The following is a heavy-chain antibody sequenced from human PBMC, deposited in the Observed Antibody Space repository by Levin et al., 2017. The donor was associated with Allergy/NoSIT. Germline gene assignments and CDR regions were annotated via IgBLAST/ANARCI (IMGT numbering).Heavy chain of an antibody. CDR2: IYPGDSET. J-gene: IGHJ4*02. CDR3: ARHTRSRPYDF. D-gene: IGHD4-17*01. Sequence: GESLKISCKGSGYSFASYWIGWVRQMPGKGLEWVGIIYPGDSETRYSPSFQGHVTISADKSISTAYLQWSSLEASDTAMYYCARHTRSRPYDFWGQGTLVTVSS. V-gene: IGHV5-51*01. CDR1: GYSFASYW.